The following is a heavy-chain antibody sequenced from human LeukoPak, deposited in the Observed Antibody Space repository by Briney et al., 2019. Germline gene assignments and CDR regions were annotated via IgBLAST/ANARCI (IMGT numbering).Heavy chain of an antibody. J-gene: IGHJ4*02. V-gene: IGHV4-4*07. Sequence: SETLSLTCTVSGGSISSYYWRWIRQPAGKGLEWIGRIYTTGSTNYNPSLTSRVTMSVDKSKNQFSLKLNSVTAADTAVYYCARAPTTVTIEYFDYWDQGTLVTVSS. CDR1: GGSISSYY. CDR2: IYTTGST. D-gene: IGHD4-17*01. CDR3: ARAPTTVTIEYFDY.